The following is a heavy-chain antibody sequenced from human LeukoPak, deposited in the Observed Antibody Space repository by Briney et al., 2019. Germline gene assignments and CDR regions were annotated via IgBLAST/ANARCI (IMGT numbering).Heavy chain of an antibody. J-gene: IGHJ4*02. CDR2: ISGSGGST. CDR3: ARRAGGYSHPYDY. Sequence: GGSLRLSCAAPGFTFSSYGMSWVRQAPAKVLEWVSAISGSGGSTYYADSVKGRFTISRDNSKNTLYPQMNSLRAEDTAVYYCARRAGGYSHPYDYWGQGILVTVSS. V-gene: IGHV3-23*01. CDR1: GFTFSSYG. D-gene: IGHD4-23*01.